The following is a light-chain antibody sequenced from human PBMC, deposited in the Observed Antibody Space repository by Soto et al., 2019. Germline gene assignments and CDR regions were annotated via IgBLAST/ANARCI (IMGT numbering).Light chain of an antibody. CDR1: QSVTSNY. J-gene: IGKJ1*01. Sequence: EIVLTQSPGTLSLSPGERATLSCRASQSVTSNYLAWYQQKPGQAPSLLIYGASSRATGIPDKFSGSGSGTDFTLTISRLEPEDFAMYYCQQYGSSPQTFGQGTKVEIK. V-gene: IGKV3-20*01. CDR2: GAS. CDR3: QQYGSSPQT.